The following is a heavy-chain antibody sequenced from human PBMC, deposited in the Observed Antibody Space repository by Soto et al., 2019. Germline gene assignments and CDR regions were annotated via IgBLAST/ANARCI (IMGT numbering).Heavy chain of an antibody. CDR2: INPSGGST. Sequence: QVQLVQSGAEVKKPGASVKVSCKASGYTFTSYYMHWVRQAPGQGLEWMGIINPSGGSTSYAQKFQGRVTMTRDTSTSTVYMELSSLRSEDTAVYYCARDCSGGACYPASFDYWGQGTLVTVSS. D-gene: IGHD2-15*01. CDR1: GYTFTSYY. V-gene: IGHV1-46*01. J-gene: IGHJ4*02. CDR3: ARDCSGGACYPASFDY.